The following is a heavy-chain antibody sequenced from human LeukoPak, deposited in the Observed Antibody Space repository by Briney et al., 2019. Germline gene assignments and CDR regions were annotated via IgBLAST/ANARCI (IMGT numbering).Heavy chain of an antibody. Sequence: GGSLRLSCAASGFTVSSNYMSWVRQAPGKGLEWASVIYSGGSTYYADSVKGRFTISRDNSKNTLYLQMNSLRAEDTAVYYCARESLGGSSFDYWGQGTLVTVSS. V-gene: IGHV3-66*02. D-gene: IGHD1-26*01. CDR1: GFTVSSNY. CDR3: ARESLGGSSFDY. CDR2: IYSGGST. J-gene: IGHJ4*02.